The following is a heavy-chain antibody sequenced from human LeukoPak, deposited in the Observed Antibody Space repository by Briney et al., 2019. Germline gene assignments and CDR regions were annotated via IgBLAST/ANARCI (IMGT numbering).Heavy chain of an antibody. V-gene: IGHV1-2*04. CDR2: VNPNSGGT. CDR1: GYTFTGYY. Sequence: ASVKVSCKASGYTFTGYYMHWVRQAPGQGLEWMGWVNPNSGGTNYAQKFQGWVTMTRDTSISTAYMEQSRLRSDDTAVYYCARELAAAGTESFDYWGQGTLVTVSS. CDR3: ARELAAAGTESFDY. D-gene: IGHD6-13*01. J-gene: IGHJ4*02.